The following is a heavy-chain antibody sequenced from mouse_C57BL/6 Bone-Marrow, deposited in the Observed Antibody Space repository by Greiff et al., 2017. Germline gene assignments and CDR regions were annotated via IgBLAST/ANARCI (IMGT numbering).Heavy chain of an antibody. CDR1: GYSFTGYY. CDR3: AVNYYGSSHLDY. V-gene: IGHV1-42*01. J-gene: IGHJ2*01. Sequence: EVKLMESGPELVKPGASVKISCKASGYSFTGYYMNWVKQSPEKSLEWIGEINPSTGGTTYNQTFKAKATLTVDKSSSTAYMQLKSLTSEDSAVYYCAVNYYGSSHLDYWGQGTTLTVSS. CDR2: INPSTGGT. D-gene: IGHD1-1*01.